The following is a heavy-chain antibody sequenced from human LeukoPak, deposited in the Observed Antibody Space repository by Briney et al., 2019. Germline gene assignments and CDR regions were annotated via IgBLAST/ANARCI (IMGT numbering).Heavy chain of an antibody. CDR2: ISSSSSYI. D-gene: IGHD3-10*01. CDR3: ATTMVRGVIINGGNWFDP. CDR1: GFTFSSYS. J-gene: IGHJ5*02. Sequence: PGGSLRLSCAASGFTFSSYSMNWVRQAPGKGPEWVSSISSSSSYIYYADSVKGRFTISRDNAKNSLYLQMNSLRAEDTAVYYCATTMVRGVIINGGNWFDPWGQGTLVTVSS. V-gene: IGHV3-21*01.